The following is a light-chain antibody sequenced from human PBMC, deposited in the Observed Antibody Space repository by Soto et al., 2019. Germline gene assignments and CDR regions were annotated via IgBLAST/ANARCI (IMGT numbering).Light chain of an antibody. CDR3: SSYTSSSTWV. V-gene: IGLV2-14*01. CDR2: EVN. Sequence: QSALTQPASVSGSPGQSITISCTGTSSDVGGYNYVSWYQQHPGKAPKLIIYEVNNRPSGVSNRFSGSKSGNTASLTISGLQAEDEADYYCSSYTSSSTWVFGGVTKLTVL. J-gene: IGLJ3*02. CDR1: SSDVGGYNY.